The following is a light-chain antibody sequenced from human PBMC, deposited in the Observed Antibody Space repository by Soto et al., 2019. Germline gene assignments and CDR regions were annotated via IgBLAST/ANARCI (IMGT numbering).Light chain of an antibody. J-gene: IGKJ4*01. V-gene: IGKV3-15*01. Sequence: EILMTQSPAPLSVSPGERATLSCRASQSVSSNLAWYQQKPGQAPRLLIYGASTRATGIPARFSGSGSGTEFTLTISSLQSEDFAVYYCQQYNNWPPVTFGGGTKVEIK. CDR2: GAS. CDR1: QSVSSN. CDR3: QQYNNWPPVT.